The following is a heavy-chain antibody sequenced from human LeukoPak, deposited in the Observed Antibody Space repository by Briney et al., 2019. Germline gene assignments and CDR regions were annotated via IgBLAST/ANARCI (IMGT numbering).Heavy chain of an antibody. V-gene: IGHV3-21*01. CDR1: GFTFSSYA. CDR2: ISSSSSYI. CDR3: ARVGWELQAAGRSYYFDY. J-gene: IGHJ4*02. Sequence: PGGSLRLSCAASGFTFSSYAMSWVRQAPGKGLEWVSSISSSSSYIYYADSVKGRFTISRDNAKNSLYLQMNSLRAEDTAVYYCARVGWELQAAGRSYYFDYWGQGTLVTVSS. D-gene: IGHD1-26*01.